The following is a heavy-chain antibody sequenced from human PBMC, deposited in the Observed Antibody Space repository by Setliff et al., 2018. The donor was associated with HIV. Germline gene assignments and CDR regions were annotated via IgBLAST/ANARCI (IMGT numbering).Heavy chain of an antibody. J-gene: IGHJ3*02. CDR1: GFTFWSHS. CDR3: ARGGFNHAFDI. V-gene: IGHV3-48*01. CDR2: ISRGGDSI. Sequence: QPGGSLRLSCAASGFTFWSHSMLWVRQAPGKGLQWVAYISRGGDSIFYEDSVKGRFTISRDNARNSLYLQMNSLTVEDTGVYYCARGGFNHAFDIWGQGTMVTVSS. D-gene: IGHD2-15*01.